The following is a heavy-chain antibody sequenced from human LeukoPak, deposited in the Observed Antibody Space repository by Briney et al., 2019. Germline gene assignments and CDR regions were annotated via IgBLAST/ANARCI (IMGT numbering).Heavy chain of an antibody. D-gene: IGHD6-13*01. V-gene: IGHV3-74*01. CDR2: INNDGSRT. CDR3: ARDDAAAGIIFDY. J-gene: IGHJ4*02. CDR1: GFTYSTYW. Sequence: QPGGSLRLSCAASGFTYSTYWMHWVRQVPGKGLVWVSRINNDGSRTNYADSVKGRFTISRDNAKNTVFLQMNSLRVEDMAVYYCARDDAAAGIIFDYWGQGTLVTVSS.